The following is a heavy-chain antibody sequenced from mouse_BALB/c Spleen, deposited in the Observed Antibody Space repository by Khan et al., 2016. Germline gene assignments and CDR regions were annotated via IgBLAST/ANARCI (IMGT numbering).Heavy chain of an antibody. J-gene: IGHJ4*01. CDR2: IRNKANGYTT. V-gene: IGHV7-3*02. CDR3: ARDIRRYLAMDY. D-gene: IGHD2-14*01. Sequence: EVELVESGGGLVQPGGSLRLSCATSGFTFTDYYMSWVRQPPGKALEWLGFIRNKANGYTTEYSASVQGRFTISRDNSQRILYLQMNTLRAEDSATYYCARDIRRYLAMDYWGQGTSVTVSS. CDR1: GFTFTDYY.